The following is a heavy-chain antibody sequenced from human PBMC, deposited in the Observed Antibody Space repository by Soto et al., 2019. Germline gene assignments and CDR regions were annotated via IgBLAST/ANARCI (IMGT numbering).Heavy chain of an antibody. J-gene: IGHJ6*02. D-gene: IGHD3-10*01. V-gene: IGHV5-51*01. Sequence: PGESLKISCKGSGYSFTSYWIGWVRQMPGKGLEWMGIIYPGDSDTRYSPSFQGQVTISADKSISTAYLQWSSLKASDTAMYYCARHEHVLLWFGDPTYYYYGMDVWSQGTTVTVSS. CDR2: IYPGDSDT. CDR1: GYSFTSYW. CDR3: ARHEHVLLWFGDPTYYYYGMDV.